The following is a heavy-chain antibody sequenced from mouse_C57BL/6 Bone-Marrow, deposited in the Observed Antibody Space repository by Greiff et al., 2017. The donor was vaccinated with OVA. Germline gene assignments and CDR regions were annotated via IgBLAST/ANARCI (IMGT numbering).Heavy chain of an antibody. CDR3: ARHEDGYYASYFDY. J-gene: IGHJ2*01. CDR1: GYAFSSSW. Sequence: QVQLQPSGPELVKPGASVKISCKASGYAFSSSWMNWVKQRPGKGLEWIGRIYPGDGDTNYNGKFKGKATLTADNSSSTAYMQLSSLTSEDSAVYFCARHEDGYYASYFDYWGQGTTLTVSS. D-gene: IGHD2-3*01. CDR2: IYPGDGDT. V-gene: IGHV1-82*01.